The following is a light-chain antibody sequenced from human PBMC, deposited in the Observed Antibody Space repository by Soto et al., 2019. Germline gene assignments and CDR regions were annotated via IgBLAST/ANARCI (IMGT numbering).Light chain of an antibody. CDR3: SSYTSGGALYV. CDR2: EVT. V-gene: IGLV2-14*01. CDR1: SRDVGGYNS. J-gene: IGLJ1*01. Sequence: QSVLTQPASVSGSPGQSITISCTRTSRDVGGYNSVSWYQQHPGKAPKLMIYEVTKRPSGVSNRFSGSKSCNTASLTISGLQAEEEADYYSSSYTSGGALYVFASGTKV.